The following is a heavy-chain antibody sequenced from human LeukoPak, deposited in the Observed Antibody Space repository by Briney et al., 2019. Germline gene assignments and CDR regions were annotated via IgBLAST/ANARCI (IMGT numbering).Heavy chain of an antibody. CDR2: IYIGDNP. CDR1: GLTASSSY. Sequence: GGSLRLSCAASGLTASSSYMSWVRQAPGKGLEWVSIIYIGDNPHYADSVKGRFTIYRHNSKNTLYLQMNSLRAEDTAVYYCARVRPWVFDYWGQGTLVTVSS. V-gene: IGHV3-53*04. CDR3: ARVRPWVFDY. J-gene: IGHJ4*02.